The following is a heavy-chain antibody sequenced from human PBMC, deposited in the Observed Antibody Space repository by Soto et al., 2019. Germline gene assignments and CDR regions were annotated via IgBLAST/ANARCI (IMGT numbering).Heavy chain of an antibody. J-gene: IGHJ4*02. CDR1: GFTFSSYA. Sequence: PGGSLRLSCAASGFTFSSYAMSWVRQAPGKGLEWVSVISGSGSGTYYADSVKDRFTVSRDNSKNTLYLQMNSLSVEDTAVYYCAKLTADYWGQGTLVTVSS. V-gene: IGHV3-23*01. D-gene: IGHD3-16*01. CDR3: AKLTADY. CDR2: ISGSGSGT.